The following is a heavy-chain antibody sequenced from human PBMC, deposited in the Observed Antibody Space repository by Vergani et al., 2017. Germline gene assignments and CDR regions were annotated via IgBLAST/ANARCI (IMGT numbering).Heavy chain of an antibody. D-gene: IGHD3-9*01. V-gene: IGHV4-39*01. Sequence: QLHLQESGAGLVKPSETLSLTCTVSGGSITSSSYYWGWLRQPPGAGLEGIGNIYHSGGAYYTPSLKGRVTLSVDTSKNQFSLEVTSMTAADTAIYFCARTEIFILRYFHRALWRQAALVTDSS. CDR2: IYHSGGA. CDR1: GGSITSSSYY. CDR3: ARTEIFILRYFHRAL. J-gene: IGHJ4*02.